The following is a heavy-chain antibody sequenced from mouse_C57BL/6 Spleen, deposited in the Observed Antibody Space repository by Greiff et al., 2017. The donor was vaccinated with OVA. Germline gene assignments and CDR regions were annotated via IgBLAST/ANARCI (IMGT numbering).Heavy chain of an antibody. CDR2: IDPSDSYT. V-gene: IGHV1-69*01. CDR3: ARRYGSSPYYFDD. D-gene: IGHD1-1*01. Sequence: QVQLQQPGAELVMPGASVKLSCKASGYTFTSYWMHWVKQRPGQGLEWIGEIDPSDSYTNYNQKFKGKSTLTVDKSSSTAYMQLSSLTSEDSAVYYCARRYGSSPYYFDDWGQGTTLTVSS. CDR1: GYTFTSYW. J-gene: IGHJ2*01.